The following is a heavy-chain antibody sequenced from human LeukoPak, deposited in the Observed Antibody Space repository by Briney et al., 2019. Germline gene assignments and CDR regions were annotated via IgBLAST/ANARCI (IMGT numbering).Heavy chain of an antibody. CDR2: IKSKTDGGTT. CDR3: TTDVYGSGSYYNVFFDY. Sequence: GGSLRLSCAASAFTFSNARMSWVRQAPGKGLEWVGRIKSKTDGGTTDYAAPVKGRFTISRDDSKNTLYLQMNSLKTEDTAVYYCTTDVYGSGSYYNVFFDYWGQGTLVTVSS. CDR1: AFTFSNAR. V-gene: IGHV3-15*01. J-gene: IGHJ4*02. D-gene: IGHD3-10*01.